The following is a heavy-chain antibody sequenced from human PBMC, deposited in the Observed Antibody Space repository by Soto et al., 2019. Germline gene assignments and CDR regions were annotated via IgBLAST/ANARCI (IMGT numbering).Heavy chain of an antibody. V-gene: IGHV3-74*01. Sequence: EVQLVEYGGGLVQPGGSLRLSCAASGFSFDSYWMHWVRQAPGQGPMWVSRIDYDGTTTNYADSVKGRFTISRDNAKSTLYLQMTSLRPEDTAVYYCTRGPRASSGGTGAYWGKGTLVTVSS. CDR3: TRGPRASSGGTGAY. D-gene: IGHD2-2*01. CDR1: GFSFDSYW. J-gene: IGHJ1*01. CDR2: IDYDGTTT.